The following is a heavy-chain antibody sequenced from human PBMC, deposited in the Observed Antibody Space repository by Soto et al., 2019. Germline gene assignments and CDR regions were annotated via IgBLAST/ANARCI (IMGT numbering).Heavy chain of an antibody. CDR3: ARMSVEMATTYDLDY. J-gene: IGHJ4*01. CDR1: GYSITTNYY. CDR2: IHHSEST. Sequence: SETLSLTCAVSGYSITTNYYWGWIRQPPGKGLEWIGSIHHSESTYYNPSLKSRVTMSVDTSKNQFSLKLRSVSAADTAVYYCARMSVEMATTYDLDYWGHGSLVTVSS. V-gene: IGHV4-38-2*01. D-gene: IGHD1-1*01.